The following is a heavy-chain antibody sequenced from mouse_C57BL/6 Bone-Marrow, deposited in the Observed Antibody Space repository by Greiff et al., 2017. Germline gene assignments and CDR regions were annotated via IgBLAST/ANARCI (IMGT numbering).Heavy chain of an antibody. CDR3: AFYSYYYFDY. CDR2: IDPEDGET. J-gene: IGHJ2*01. CDR1: GFNIKDYY. Sequence: VHVKQPGAELVKPGASVKLSCTASGFNIKDYYMHWVKQRPEQGLEWIGRIDPEDGETKYAPKFQGKATMTADKSSNTAYLQLSILTSEDTAVYYCAFYSYYYFDYGGQGTTPPVSS. D-gene: IGHD1-1*01. V-gene: IGHV14-2*01.